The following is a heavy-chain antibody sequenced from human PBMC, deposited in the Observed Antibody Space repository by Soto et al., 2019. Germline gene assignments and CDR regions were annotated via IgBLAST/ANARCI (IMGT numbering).Heavy chain of an antibody. CDR1: GGSISSTSYY. CDR2: IYYSGST. V-gene: IGHV4-39*01. J-gene: IGHJ5*02. D-gene: IGHD6-19*01. Sequence: SEILSLTCTVSGGSISSTSYYWGWIRQPPGKGLEWIGSIYYSGSTYYNPSLKSRVTISVDTSKNQFSLKLSSVTAADTAVYYCARHRLGVAVTVTGWFDPWGQGTLVTVSS. CDR3: ARHRLGVAVTVTGWFDP.